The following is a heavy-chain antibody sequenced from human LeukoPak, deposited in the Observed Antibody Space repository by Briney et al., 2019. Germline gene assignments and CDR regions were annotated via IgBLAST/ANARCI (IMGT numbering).Heavy chain of an antibody. Sequence: GGSLRLSCTASGFTFSNYAMHWVRQTPGKGLEWVAVISHDGSNKYYADSVKGRFTISRDNSKNTLYLQINSLRTEDTAVYYCARGHSSGWYGLDYWGQGTLVTVSS. CDR2: ISHDGSNK. CDR1: GFTFSNYA. V-gene: IGHV3-30-3*01. J-gene: IGHJ4*02. CDR3: ARGHSSGWYGLDY. D-gene: IGHD6-19*01.